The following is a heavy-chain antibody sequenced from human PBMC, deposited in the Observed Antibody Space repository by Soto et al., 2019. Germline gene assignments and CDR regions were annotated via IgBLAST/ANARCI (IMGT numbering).Heavy chain of an antibody. V-gene: IGHV1-69*12. CDR1: GGTFRTSA. D-gene: IGHD1-26*01. CDR3: ARGIDRPQFGGNYYYILDV. J-gene: IGHJ6*02. CDR2: IMPVFRRP. Sequence: QVQLVQSGAEVKKPGSSVKVSCKASGGTFRTSAISWVRQAPGQGLEWVGGIMPVFRRPKYAQNFQGRVTVTADESTSTAYIELSSLRSDDTAVYYCARGIDRPQFGGNYYYILDVWGQGTAVTVSS.